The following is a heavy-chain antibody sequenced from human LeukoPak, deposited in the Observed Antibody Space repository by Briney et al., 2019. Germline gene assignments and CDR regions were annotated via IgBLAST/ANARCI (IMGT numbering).Heavy chain of an antibody. CDR1: GGSISNYY. D-gene: IGHD4-23*01. J-gene: IGHJ3*02. CDR3: ATTTYGGNSGTFDI. V-gene: IGHV4-59*01. CDR2: IYSSGST. Sequence: SETLSFTCTVSGGSISNYYWNWIRQPPGKGLEWIGYIYSSGSTSYNSSLKSRLTMSLDTSNNQFSLNLSSVTAADTALYYCATTTYGGNSGTFDIWGQGAMVTVFS.